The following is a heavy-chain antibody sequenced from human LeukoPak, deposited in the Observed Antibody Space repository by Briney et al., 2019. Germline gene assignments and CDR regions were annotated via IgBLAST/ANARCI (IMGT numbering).Heavy chain of an antibody. CDR2: ISGSSSHM. V-gene: IGHV3-21*01. CDR1: GFSFSSYS. CDR3: ARDAGGDFDY. Sequence: GGSLRLSCAASGFSFSSYSMNWVRQAPGKGLEWVSFISGSSSHMYYVDSVKGRFTISRDNARNSLYLEMNSLRDDDSAIYYCARDAGGDFDYWGQGTLVTASS. D-gene: IGHD3-10*01. J-gene: IGHJ4*02.